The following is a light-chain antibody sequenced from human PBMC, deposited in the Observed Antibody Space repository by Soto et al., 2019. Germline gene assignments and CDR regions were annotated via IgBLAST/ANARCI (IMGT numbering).Light chain of an antibody. CDR2: AAS. V-gene: IGKV1-39*01. Sequence: DIQMTQSRSSLSASVGDRVTITCRASQSISSYLNWYQQKPGKAPKLLIYAASSLQSGVPSRFSGSGSGTDFTLTISSLQPEDFATYYCQQSYSTPITLGQGTRLEIK. CDR3: QQSYSTPIT. J-gene: IGKJ5*01. CDR1: QSISSY.